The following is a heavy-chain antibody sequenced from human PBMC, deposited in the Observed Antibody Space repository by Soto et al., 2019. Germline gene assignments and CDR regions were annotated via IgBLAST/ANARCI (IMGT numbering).Heavy chain of an antibody. CDR3: ARVSSLRGYSGYD. CDR2: IIPIRGIA. V-gene: IGHV1-69*02. Sequence: SFNVSSKPPARTFSTDTISWVRLAPGQALEWMGRIIPIRGIANYAQKFTGRVTITADKSTSTAYMELSSLRSEDTAVYYCARVSSLRGYSGYDWGQGTLVTVSS. CDR1: ARTFSTDT. D-gene: IGHD5-12*01. J-gene: IGHJ4*02.